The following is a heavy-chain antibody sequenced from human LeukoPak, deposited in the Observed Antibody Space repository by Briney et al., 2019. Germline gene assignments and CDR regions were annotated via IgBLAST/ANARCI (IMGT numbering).Heavy chain of an antibody. J-gene: IGHJ5*02. Sequence: PGGSLRLSCAASGFTFSDYYMTWIRQAPGRGLEWISYINGSSSDTKYADSVKGRFTISGDNAKNSVYLLMNSLRAEDTAVYYCAIRGTTYCTVDSCHPNWFDPWGQGTLVTVSS. CDR3: AIRGTTYCTVDSCHPNWFDP. CDR1: GFTFSDYY. D-gene: IGHD2-15*01. CDR2: INGSSSDT. V-gene: IGHV3-11*03.